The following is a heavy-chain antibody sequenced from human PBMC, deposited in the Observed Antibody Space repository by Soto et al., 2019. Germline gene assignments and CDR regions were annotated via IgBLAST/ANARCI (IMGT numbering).Heavy chain of an antibody. Sequence: QVQLVESGGGVVQPGRSLRLSCAASGFTFSSYGMHWVRQAPGKGLEWVAAIWYDGSNKYYADSVKGRFTISRDNSKNTLYLQMNSLRAEDTAVYYCARFLDVDGAGYYDYYGMDVWGQGTTVTVSS. D-gene: IGHD3-3*01. CDR2: IWYDGSNK. CDR3: ARFLDVDGAGYYDYYGMDV. J-gene: IGHJ6*02. CDR1: GFTFSSYG. V-gene: IGHV3-33*01.